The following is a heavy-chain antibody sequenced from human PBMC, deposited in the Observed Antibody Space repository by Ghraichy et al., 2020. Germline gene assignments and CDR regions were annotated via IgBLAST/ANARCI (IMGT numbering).Heavy chain of an antibody. CDR1: GFTFSSYC. D-gene: IGHD5-18*01. CDR2: ISYDGSNK. CDR3: AKDPAMDTALPDAVDI. J-gene: IGHJ3*02. V-gene: IGHV3-30*18. Sequence: GGSLRLSCAASGFTFSSYCMNWVHQAPGKGLEWVAVISYDGSNKYYADSVKGRFTISRDNSKNTLYLQMNSLRAEDTAVYYCAKDPAMDTALPDAVDIWGQGTMVTVSS.